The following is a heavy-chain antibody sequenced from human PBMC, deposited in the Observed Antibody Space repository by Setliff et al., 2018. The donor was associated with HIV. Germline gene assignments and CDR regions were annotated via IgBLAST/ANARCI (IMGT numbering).Heavy chain of an antibody. D-gene: IGHD2-15*01. CDR1: GDSISSGGFY. CDR2: IHYSGRT. J-gene: IGHJ5*02. Sequence: PSETLSLTCTVSGDSISSGGFYCNWFRQYPEKGLEWIGWIHYSGRTNFNPSLRSRATISFDTSRNQFSLDLTSVTAADTAVYYCAGAPFRGGSLAWSDPWGQGTRVTVSS. CDR3: AGAPFRGGSLAWSDP. V-gene: IGHV4-31*03.